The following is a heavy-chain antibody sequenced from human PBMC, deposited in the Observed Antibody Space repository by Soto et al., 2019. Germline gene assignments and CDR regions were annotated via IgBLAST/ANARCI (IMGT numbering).Heavy chain of an antibody. CDR2: ISGTGGST. CDR1: GFTFNDYA. V-gene: IGHV3-23*01. CDR3: AKDRLAGNFDY. J-gene: IGHJ4*02. Sequence: GSLRVSCAASGFTFNDYALNWVRQAPGKGLEWVATISGTGGSTYYADSVKGRFTISRDNSKNTLYLQMNSLRVKDTAVYYCAKDRLAGNFDYWGQGTQVTVSS.